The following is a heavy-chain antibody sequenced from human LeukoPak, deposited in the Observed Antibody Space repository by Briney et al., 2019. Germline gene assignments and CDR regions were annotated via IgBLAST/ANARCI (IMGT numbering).Heavy chain of an antibody. CDR3: ARDRGPYYDSSGQSDY. J-gene: IGHJ4*02. V-gene: IGHV3-21*01. CDR2: NSSSSSYM. CDR1: GFTFSSYS. Sequence: GGSLRLSCAASGFTFSSYSMNWVRQAPGKGLEWVSSNSSSSSYMYYADSVKGRFTISRDNAKNSLYLQMNSLRAEDTAVYYCARDRGPYYDSSGQSDYWGQGTLVTVSS. D-gene: IGHD3-22*01.